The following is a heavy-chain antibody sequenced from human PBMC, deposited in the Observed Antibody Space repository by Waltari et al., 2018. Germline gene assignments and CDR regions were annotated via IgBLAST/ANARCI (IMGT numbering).Heavy chain of an antibody. CDR1: GFSLTSSGVS. D-gene: IGHD5-12*01. CDR2: TYWDDDK. CDR3: SQSSFHSGYDLAFGI. J-gene: IGHJ3*02. Sequence: QITLKESGPTLVKPTQTLTLTCPFSGFSLTSSGVSVGWIRQPPGKALEWLALTYWDDDKRYSPSLKNRLTVTQDTSRNQVGLTMTDIDPIDTATYYWSQSSFHSGYDLAFGIWGQGAGVTVSS. V-gene: IGHV2-5*02.